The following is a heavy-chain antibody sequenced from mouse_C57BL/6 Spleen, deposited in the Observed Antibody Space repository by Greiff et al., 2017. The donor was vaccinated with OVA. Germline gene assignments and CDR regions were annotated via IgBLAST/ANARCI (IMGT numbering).Heavy chain of an antibody. V-gene: IGHV1-52*01. CDR3: ARSGYDEGYFDY. CDR2: IDPSDSET. CDR1: GYTFTSYW. Sequence: VQLQQPGAELVRPGSSVKLSCKASGYTFTSYWMHWVKQRPIQGLEWIGNIDPSDSETHYNQKFKDKATLTVDKSSSTAYMQLSSLTSEDSAVYYCARSGYDEGYFDYWGQGTTLTVSS. D-gene: IGHD2-2*01. J-gene: IGHJ2*01.